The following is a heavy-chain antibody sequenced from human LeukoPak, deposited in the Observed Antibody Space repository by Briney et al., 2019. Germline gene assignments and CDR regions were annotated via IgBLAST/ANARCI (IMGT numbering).Heavy chain of an antibody. Sequence: KPSETLSLTCTVSGGSVSSSSYYWSWIRQSPGKGLEWIGYIYYSGSTNYNPSLKSRVTISVDTSKNQFSLKLSSVTAADTAVYYCARGLGYFDYWGQGTLVTVSS. CDR3: ARGLGYFDY. V-gene: IGHV4-61*01. J-gene: IGHJ4*02. CDR1: GGSVSSSSYY. CDR2: IYYSGST. D-gene: IGHD3-16*01.